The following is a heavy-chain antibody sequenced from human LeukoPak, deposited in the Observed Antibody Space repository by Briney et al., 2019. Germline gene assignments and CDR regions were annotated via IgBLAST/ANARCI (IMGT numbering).Heavy chain of an antibody. Sequence: GESLKISCKGSGYSFSSYWIGWVRQMPGRGLEWMGIIYPGDSDTRYSPSLQGQVSFSVDKSINTAYLQWSTLEASDTAMYYCARQDCYSANCYLEYWGQGTLVTVSS. CDR2: IYPGDSDT. J-gene: IGHJ4*02. V-gene: IGHV5-51*01. CDR1: GYSFSSYW. CDR3: ARQDCYSANCYLEY. D-gene: IGHD2-2*01.